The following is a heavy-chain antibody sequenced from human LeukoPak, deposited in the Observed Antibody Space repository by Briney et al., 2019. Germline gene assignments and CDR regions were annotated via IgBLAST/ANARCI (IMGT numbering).Heavy chain of an antibody. Sequence: SGGSLRLSCAASGFTFSRYGMHWVRQAPGKGLGWVTFISDDGINEYNADSVKGRFTTSRDNSKNTLYLQMNSLRAEDTAVYYCTKDCGTGGDHDSWGQGTLVIVSS. CDR1: GFTFSRYG. D-gene: IGHD1-26*01. V-gene: IGHV3-30*02. CDR2: ISDDGINE. J-gene: IGHJ4*02. CDR3: TKDCGTGGDHDS.